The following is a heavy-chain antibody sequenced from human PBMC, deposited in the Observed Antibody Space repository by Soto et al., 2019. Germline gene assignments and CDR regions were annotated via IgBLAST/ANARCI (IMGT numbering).Heavy chain of an antibody. J-gene: IGHJ4*02. CDR1: GGSISSGDYY. CDR2: IYYSGST. V-gene: IGHV4-30-4*01. Sequence: SETLSLTCTVSGGSISSGDYYWSWIRQPPGKGLEWIGYIYYSGSTYYNPSLKSRVTISVDTSKNQFSLKLSSVTAADTAVYYCARGPRLRSLEWHPGNWGQGTLVTVSS. D-gene: IGHD3-3*01. CDR3: ARGPRLRSLEWHPGN.